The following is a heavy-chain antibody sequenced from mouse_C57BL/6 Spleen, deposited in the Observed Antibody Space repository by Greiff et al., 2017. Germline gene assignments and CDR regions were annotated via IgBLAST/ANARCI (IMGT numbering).Heavy chain of an antibody. CDR1: GYTFTSYW. V-gene: IGHV1-64*01. D-gene: IGHD2-4*01. CDR3: ARWYDYDDPGY. J-gene: IGHJ2*01. CDR2: IHPNSGST. Sequence: QVQLQQPGAELVKPGASVKLSCKASGYTFTSYWMHWVKQRPGQGLEWIGMIHPNSGSTNYNEKFKSKATLTVDKSSSPAYMQLSSLTSEDSAVYYCARWYDYDDPGYWGQGTTLTVSS.